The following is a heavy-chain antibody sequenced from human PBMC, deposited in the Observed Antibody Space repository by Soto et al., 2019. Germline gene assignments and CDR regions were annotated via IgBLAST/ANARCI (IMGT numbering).Heavy chain of an antibody. CDR3: ARGGRGSPSGLDY. CDR1: GGSFSGHY. Sequence: SETLSLTCAVYGGSFSGHYWSWIRQPPGKGLEWIGEINHSGNTNHNPSLKSRVTISVDRSKNQFSLKLSSVTAADTAVYYCARGGRGSPSGLDYWGQGILVPVSS. V-gene: IGHV4-34*01. CDR2: INHSGNT. J-gene: IGHJ4*02. D-gene: IGHD6-6*01.